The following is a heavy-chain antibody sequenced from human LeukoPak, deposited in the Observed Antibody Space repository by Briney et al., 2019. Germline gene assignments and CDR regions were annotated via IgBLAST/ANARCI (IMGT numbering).Heavy chain of an antibody. CDR1: GYTFTGYY. Sequence: ASVKVSCKASGYTFTGYYMHWVRRAPGHRLEWMGWINPTSGGTNYAQKFQGRVTMTRDTSISTAYMELSRLRSDDTAVYYCARAPVGATGDYWGQGTLVTVSS. J-gene: IGHJ4*02. D-gene: IGHD1-26*01. CDR3: ARAPVGATGDY. V-gene: IGHV1-2*02. CDR2: INPTSGGT.